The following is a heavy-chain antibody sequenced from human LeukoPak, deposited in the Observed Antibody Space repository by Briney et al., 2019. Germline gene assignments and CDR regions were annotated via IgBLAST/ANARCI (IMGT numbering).Heavy chain of an antibody. J-gene: IGHJ4*02. CDR2: IYHSGST. CDR1: GGSISSGGYS. Sequence: PSQTLSLTCAVSGGSISSGGYSWSWIRQPPGKGLEWIGYIYHSGSTYYNPSLKSRVTISVDTSKNQFSLKLSSVTAADTAVYYCARVEQYDYGGNSGEWYFDYWGQGTLVTVSS. D-gene: IGHD4-23*01. V-gene: IGHV4-30-2*01. CDR3: ARVEQYDYGGNSGEWYFDY.